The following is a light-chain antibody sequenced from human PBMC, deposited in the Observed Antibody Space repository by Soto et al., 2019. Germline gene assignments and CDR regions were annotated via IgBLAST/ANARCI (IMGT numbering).Light chain of an antibody. Sequence: EIVLTQSPGTLSLSPGERATLSCRASQSVSSSYLAWYQQKPGQAPRLLIYGASSRATGIPDRFSGRGSGTDFTLTISRLEPEDFAVYYWQQYGSPITFGQGTRLEIK. J-gene: IGKJ5*01. CDR1: QSVSSSY. V-gene: IGKV3-20*01. CDR3: QQYGSPIT. CDR2: GAS.